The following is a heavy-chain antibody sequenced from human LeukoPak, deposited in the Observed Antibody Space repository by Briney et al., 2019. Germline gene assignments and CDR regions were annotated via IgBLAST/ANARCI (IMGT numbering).Heavy chain of an antibody. CDR1: GYTFTSYD. CDR3: ARERRLAVVTAPRDNWFDP. V-gene: IGHV1-18*01. CDR2: ISAYNGNT. Sequence: GASVKVSCRTSGYTFTSYDIYWVRQAPGQGLEWMGWISAYNGNTNYAQKIQGRVTMTTDTSTTTAYMELRSLTSDDTAIYYCARERRLAVVTAPRDNWFDPWGQGTLVIVSS. J-gene: IGHJ5*02. D-gene: IGHD2-21*02.